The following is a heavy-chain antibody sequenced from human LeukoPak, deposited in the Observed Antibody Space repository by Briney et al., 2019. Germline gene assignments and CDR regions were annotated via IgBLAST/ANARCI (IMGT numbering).Heavy chain of an antibody. V-gene: IGHV3-23*01. CDR2: ISDSGGST. D-gene: IGHD2-15*01. CDR3: AKGVVRSYYYGMDV. J-gene: IGHJ6*02. CDR1: GFTFTIYA. Sequence: GGSLRLSCAASGFTFTIYAMSWVRQAPGKGLEWVSGISDSGGSTDYADSVKGRFTISRDNPKNTLYLQMNSLRAEDTALYYCAKGVVRSYYYGMDVWGQETTVTVSS.